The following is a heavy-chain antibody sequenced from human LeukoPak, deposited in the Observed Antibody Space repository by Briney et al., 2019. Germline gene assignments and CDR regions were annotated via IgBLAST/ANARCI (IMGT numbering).Heavy chain of an antibody. D-gene: IGHD3-9*01. CDR1: GFTFSSYS. Sequence: GGSLRLSCAASGFTFSSYSMNWVCQAPGKGLEWVSSISSSSSYIYYADSVKGRFTISRDNAKNSLYLQMNSLRAEDTAVYYCARDFRLRYFDWWGQGTLVTVSS. V-gene: IGHV3-21*01. J-gene: IGHJ4*02. CDR3: ARDFRLRYFDW. CDR2: ISSSSSYI.